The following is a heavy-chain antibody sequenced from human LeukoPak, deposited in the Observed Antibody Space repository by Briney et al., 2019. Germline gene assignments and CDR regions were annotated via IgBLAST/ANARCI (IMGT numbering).Heavy chain of an antibody. V-gene: IGHV4-39*06. CDR1: GGSISSSSYY. CDR3: ARGRTFDY. Sequence: SETLSLTCTVSGGSISSSSYYWGWIRQPPGKGLEWIGSFYYSGSTYYNPSLKSRVTISVDTSKNQFPLKLSSVTAADTAVYYCARGRTFDYWGQGTLVTVSS. J-gene: IGHJ4*02. CDR2: FYYSGST. D-gene: IGHD3/OR15-3a*01.